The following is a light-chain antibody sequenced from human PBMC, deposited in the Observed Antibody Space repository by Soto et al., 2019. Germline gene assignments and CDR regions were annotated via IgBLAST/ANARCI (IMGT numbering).Light chain of an antibody. CDR1: QSISSW. V-gene: IGKV1-5*03. J-gene: IGKJ1*01. Sequence: DIQMTQSPSTLSASVGDRVTITCRASQSISSWLAWYQQKPGKAPKLLIYKASTLESGVPSRFSGSESGTEFTLTISNLQPDDFATYYCQQYSSWWTFGQGTRVEIK. CDR3: QQYSSWWT. CDR2: KAS.